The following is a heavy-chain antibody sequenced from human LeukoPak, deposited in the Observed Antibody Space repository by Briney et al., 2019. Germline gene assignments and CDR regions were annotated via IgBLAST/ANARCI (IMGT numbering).Heavy chain of an antibody. CDR3: ARTTGYSYDY. CDR2: LSSSGRYT. CDR1: GFSFSEYY. Sequence: GGSLRLSCAASGFSFSEYYMTWIRQAPGKGLEWVSNLSSSGRYTNYADSVKGRFTISRDNSENTLYLQMNTLRAEDTAVYHCARTTGYSYDYWGQGTLVTVSS. V-gene: IGHV3-11*03. D-gene: IGHD6-13*01. J-gene: IGHJ4*02.